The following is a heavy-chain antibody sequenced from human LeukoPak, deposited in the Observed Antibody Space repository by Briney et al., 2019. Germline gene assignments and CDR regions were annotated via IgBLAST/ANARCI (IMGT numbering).Heavy chain of an antibody. D-gene: IGHD3-10*01. CDR1: GFTFSSYW. Sequence: GGSLRLSCAASGFTFSSYWMHWVRHAPGKGLVWVSRINSDGSSTRYADSVNGRFTISRDNAKNTLYLQMNSLRAEDTAVYYCARVRGVYYYFDYWGQGTLVTVSS. V-gene: IGHV3-74*01. J-gene: IGHJ4*02. CDR3: ARVRGVYYYFDY. CDR2: INSDGSST.